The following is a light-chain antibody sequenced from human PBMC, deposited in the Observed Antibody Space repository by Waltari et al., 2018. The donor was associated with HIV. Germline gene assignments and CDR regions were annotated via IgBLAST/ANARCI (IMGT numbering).Light chain of an antibody. J-gene: IGKJ3*01. CDR2: DAS. CDR3: QQQTA. V-gene: IGKV3-11*01. CDR1: QSVSSY. Sequence: EIVLTQSPATLSLSPGERATLSCRASQSVSSYLAWYQQKPGQAPRLLIYDASNRTTGVPARFSGSGSGTDFTLTISSVEPEDFAVYYCQQQTAFGPGTKVHIK.